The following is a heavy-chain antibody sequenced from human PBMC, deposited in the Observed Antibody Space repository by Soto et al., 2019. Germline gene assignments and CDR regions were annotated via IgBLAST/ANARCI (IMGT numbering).Heavy chain of an antibody. Sequence: SETLSLTCTVSGGSISSYYLSWIRQPPGKGLEWIGYIYYSGSTNYNPSLKSRVTISVDTSKNQFSLKLSSVTAADTAVYYCARIEYYYDSSGYGRQLIDYWGQGTLVTVYS. V-gene: IGHV4-59*01. CDR3: ARIEYYYDSSGYGRQLIDY. D-gene: IGHD3-22*01. J-gene: IGHJ4*02. CDR1: GGSISSYY. CDR2: IYYSGST.